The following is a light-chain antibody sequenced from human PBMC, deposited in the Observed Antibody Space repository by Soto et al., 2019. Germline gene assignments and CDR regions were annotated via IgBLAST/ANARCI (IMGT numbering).Light chain of an antibody. CDR3: AAWDDSLSGPRV. J-gene: IGLJ2*01. Sequence: QSVLTQPPSASGTPGQRVTISCSGSSSNIGSNYVYWYQQLPGTAPKLLIYRNNQRPSGVPDRFSGSKSGTSASLAISGLRSEDEAGYYCAAWDDSLSGPRVFGGGTKLTVL. CDR1: SSNIGSNY. CDR2: RNN. V-gene: IGLV1-47*01.